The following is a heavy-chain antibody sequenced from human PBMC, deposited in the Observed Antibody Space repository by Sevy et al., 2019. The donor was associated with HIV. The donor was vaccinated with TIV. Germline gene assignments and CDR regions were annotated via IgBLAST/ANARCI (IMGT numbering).Heavy chain of an antibody. CDR1: GFTFSNYA. CDR3: AKGGGIAARQPYYYGMDV. D-gene: IGHD6-6*01. CDR2: VGSGGST. J-gene: IGHJ6*02. V-gene: IGHV3-23*01. Sequence: GGSLRLSCAASGFTFSNYAMSWVRQAPGKGLEWVSGVGSGGSTYYADSLKGRFTISRDNSKNTLYLQMNSLRAEDTAVYYCAKGGGIAARQPYYYGMDVWGQGTTVTVSS.